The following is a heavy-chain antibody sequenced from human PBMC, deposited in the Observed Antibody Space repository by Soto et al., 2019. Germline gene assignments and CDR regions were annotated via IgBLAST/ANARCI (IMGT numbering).Heavy chain of an antibody. D-gene: IGHD2-15*01. CDR1: GYTFSGYY. CDR2: INPNSGGT. J-gene: IGHJ4*02. Sequence: LWASVKVSCKASGYTFSGYYMPWVRQAPGQGLEWMGWINPNSGGTNYAQKFQGRVTMTRDPSISTAYMELSRLRSDDTAVYYCASTYCSGGSCYSGLLDYWGQGTLVTVSS. V-gene: IGHV1-2*02. CDR3: ASTYCSGGSCYSGLLDY.